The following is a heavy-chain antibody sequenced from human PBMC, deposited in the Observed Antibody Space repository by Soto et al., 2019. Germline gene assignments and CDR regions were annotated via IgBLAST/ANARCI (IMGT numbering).Heavy chain of an antibody. CDR3: GRGRRIAVAGPPPVLGY. Sequence: QVQLVQSGAEVKKPGASVKVSCKASGYTFTSYDINWVRQATGQGLEWMGWMNPNSGNTGYAQKFQGRVTMTRNTSISTAYMELSSLRSEDTAVYYCGRGRRIAVAGPPPVLGYWGQGTLVTVSS. CDR1: GYTFTSYD. D-gene: IGHD6-19*01. V-gene: IGHV1-8*01. J-gene: IGHJ4*02. CDR2: MNPNSGNT.